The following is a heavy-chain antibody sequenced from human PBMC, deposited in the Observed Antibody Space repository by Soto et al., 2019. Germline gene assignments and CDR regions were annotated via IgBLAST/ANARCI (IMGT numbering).Heavy chain of an antibody. Sequence: WFRQAPGKGLEWVSSISSSSSYIYYADSVRGRFTISRDNAKTSLYLQMNSLRAEATAVYYCARVDGYNQGYWGQGTLVTVSS. J-gene: IGHJ4*02. V-gene: IGHV3-21*01. CDR3: ARVDGYNQGY. D-gene: IGHD5-12*01. CDR2: ISSSSSYI.